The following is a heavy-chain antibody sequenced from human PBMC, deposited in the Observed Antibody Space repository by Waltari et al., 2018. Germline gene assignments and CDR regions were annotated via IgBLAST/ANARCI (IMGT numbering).Heavy chain of an antibody. J-gene: IGHJ6*02. CDR3: AREVWGYMES. CDR1: GFTFSDNA. D-gene: IGHD3-16*01. Sequence: EVQLVESGGGLVQPGGSLRLSCVASGFTFSDNAMHWVRQVPGKGLASISAIFADGRGTNYADSVKGRFTISRDNSKNTVYLQMGSLRAEDTALYYCAREVWGYMESWGQGTTVTVSS. CDR2: IFADGRGT. V-gene: IGHV3-64*07.